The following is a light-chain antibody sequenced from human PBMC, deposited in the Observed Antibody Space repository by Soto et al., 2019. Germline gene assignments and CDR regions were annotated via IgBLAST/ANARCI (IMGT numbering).Light chain of an antibody. CDR2: GNS. Sequence: QSVLTQPPSVSGAPGQRVTISCTGSSSNIGAGYDVHWYQQLPGTAPKLLIYGNSNRPSGVPDRFSGSKSGTSASLAITGLQAEDEADYYCLSYADTAYVFGTGTKLTVL. CDR1: SSNIGAGYD. J-gene: IGLJ1*01. CDR3: LSYADTAYV. V-gene: IGLV1-40*01.